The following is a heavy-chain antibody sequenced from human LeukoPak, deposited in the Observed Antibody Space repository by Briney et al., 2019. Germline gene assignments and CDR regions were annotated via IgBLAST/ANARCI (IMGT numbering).Heavy chain of an antibody. Sequence: PSETLSLTCTVSGGSISSGGYYWSCIRQHPGKGLEWIGYIYYSGSTYYNPSLKSRVTISVDTSKNQFSLKLSSVTAADTAVYYCARAFGGYNFDYWGQGTLVTVSS. D-gene: IGHD1-1*01. CDR1: GGSISSGGYY. J-gene: IGHJ4*02. V-gene: IGHV4-31*03. CDR3: ARAFGGYNFDY. CDR2: IYYSGST.